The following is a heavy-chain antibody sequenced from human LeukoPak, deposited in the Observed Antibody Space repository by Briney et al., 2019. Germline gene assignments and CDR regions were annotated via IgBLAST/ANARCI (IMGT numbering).Heavy chain of an antibody. D-gene: IGHD3-3*01. CDR1: GFTFSSYA. V-gene: IGHV3-74*01. CDR2: IKGDGIST. Sequence: PSGGSLRLSCAASGFTFSSYAMYWVRHAPGQGLVWVSRIKGDGISTNYADSVKGRFTISRDIAKNTLYLQMNSLRAEDTGVYYCAKDHYWSIDYWGRGTLVTVSS. J-gene: IGHJ4*02. CDR3: AKDHYWSIDY.